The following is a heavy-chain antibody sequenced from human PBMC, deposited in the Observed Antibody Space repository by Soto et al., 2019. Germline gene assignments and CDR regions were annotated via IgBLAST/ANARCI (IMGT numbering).Heavy chain of an antibody. D-gene: IGHD1-1*01. CDR2: ISSDGTSE. CDR3: ARDPGTIPDVINYSMDV. CDR1: GFISSSYV. Sequence: QEQLVESGGGVVQPGRSLRLSCAASGFISSSYVMHWVRQAPGKGLEWVALISSDGTSEYYADPVKGRFTISRDNSKNTLYLQMNSLRTEDTAVYFCARDPGTIPDVINYSMDVWGQGTTVTV. J-gene: IGHJ6*02. V-gene: IGHV3-30-3*01.